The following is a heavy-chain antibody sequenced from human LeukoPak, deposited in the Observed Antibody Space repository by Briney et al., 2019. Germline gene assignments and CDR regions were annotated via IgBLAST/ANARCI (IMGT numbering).Heavy chain of an antibody. D-gene: IGHD3-22*01. CDR1: SGSISSSSYY. Sequence: PSETLSLTCTVSSGSISSSSYYWGWIRQPPGKGLEWIGEIHHSGSTNYNPSLKSRVTISVDTSKNQFSLKLSSVTAADTAVYYCAREGDSSVYYDYWGQGTLVTVSS. V-gene: IGHV4-39*07. CDR2: IHHSGST. CDR3: AREGDSSVYYDY. J-gene: IGHJ4*02.